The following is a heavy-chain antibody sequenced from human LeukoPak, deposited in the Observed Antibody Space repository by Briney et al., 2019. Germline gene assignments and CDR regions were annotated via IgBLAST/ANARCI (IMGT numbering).Heavy chain of an antibody. CDR3: AKVPFDWISSTNYYYYMDV. D-gene: IGHD3-9*01. CDR1: GLSFRSYG. Sequence: GGSLRLSCEASGLSFRSYGMSWVRQAPGKGLEWVSGISGSDDNAYYTDSVKGRFTISRDNSKNTLYLQMNSLRAEDTAVYYCAKVPFDWISSTNYYYYMDVWGKGTTVTVSS. V-gene: IGHV3-23*01. J-gene: IGHJ6*03. CDR2: ISGSDDNA.